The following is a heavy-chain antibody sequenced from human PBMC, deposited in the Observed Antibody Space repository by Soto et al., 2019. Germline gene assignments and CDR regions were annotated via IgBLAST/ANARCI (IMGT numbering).Heavy chain of an antibody. J-gene: IGHJ5*02. D-gene: IGHD2-15*01. Sequence: SETLSLTCTVSGGSISSSSYYWGWIRQPPGKGLEWIGSIYYSGSTYYNPSLKSRVTISVDTSKNQFSLKLSSVTAADTAVYYCARLRYCSGGSCSPYNWFDPWGQGTLVTVSS. CDR1: GGSISSSSYY. CDR3: ARLRYCSGGSCSPYNWFDP. CDR2: IYYSGST. V-gene: IGHV4-39*01.